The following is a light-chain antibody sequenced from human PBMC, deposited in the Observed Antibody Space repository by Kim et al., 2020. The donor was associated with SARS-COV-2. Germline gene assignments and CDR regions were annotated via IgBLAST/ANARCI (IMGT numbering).Light chain of an antibody. CDR2: GAS. CDR3: QRYGRSPLT. Sequence: EIVLTQSPGTLSLSPGERATLSCRASQSVSSSYLAWYQQKPGQAPRLLIYGASSRATGIPDRFSGSGSGTDFTLTISRLEPEDFAVYYCQRYGRSPLTFGGGTKGDI. V-gene: IGKV3-20*01. J-gene: IGKJ4*01. CDR1: QSVSSSY.